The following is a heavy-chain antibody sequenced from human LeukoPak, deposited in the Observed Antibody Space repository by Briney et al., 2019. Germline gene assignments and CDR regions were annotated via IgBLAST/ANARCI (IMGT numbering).Heavy chain of an antibody. CDR1: GFTFRKYN. CDR3: AKDGQGGYESDYYYYMDV. J-gene: IGHJ6*03. Sequence: GGSLRLSCAASGFTFRKYNMNWVRQAPGKGLEWVSAISSGSSYIYYADSVKGRFTISRDNAKNSLYLQMNSLRAEDTAMYYCAKDGQGGYESDYYYYMDVWGKGTTVTISS. V-gene: IGHV3-21*01. D-gene: IGHD5-12*01. CDR2: ISSGSSYI.